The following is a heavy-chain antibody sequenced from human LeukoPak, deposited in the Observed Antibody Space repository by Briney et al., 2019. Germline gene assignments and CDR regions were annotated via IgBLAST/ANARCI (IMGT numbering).Heavy chain of an antibody. CDR1: GYTFTSYD. V-gene: IGHV1-8*03. CDR3: ARGRRYYYDSSGYYYEVPFDY. D-gene: IGHD3-22*01. Sequence: ASVKVSCKASGYTFTSYDINWVRQATGQGLEWMGWMNPNSGNTGYAQKFQGRVTITRNTSISTAYMELSSLRSEDTAVYYCARGRRYYYDSSGYYYEVPFDYRGQGTLVTVSS. J-gene: IGHJ4*02. CDR2: MNPNSGNT.